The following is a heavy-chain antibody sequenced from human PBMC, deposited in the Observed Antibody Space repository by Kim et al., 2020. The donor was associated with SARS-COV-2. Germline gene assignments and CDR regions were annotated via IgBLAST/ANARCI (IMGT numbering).Heavy chain of an antibody. CDR1: GFSFSDYW. D-gene: IGHD6-19*01. Sequence: GSLRLSCATSGFSFSDYWMSWVRQAPGKGLEWVANIKQDGSDKYYVDSVKGRFTISRDNGKNSLYLEMSSLRAEDTAFYYCARDAPYYSSGWGYWGQGT. CDR3: ARDAPYYSSGWGY. CDR2: IKQDGSDK. V-gene: IGHV3-7*01. J-gene: IGHJ1*01.